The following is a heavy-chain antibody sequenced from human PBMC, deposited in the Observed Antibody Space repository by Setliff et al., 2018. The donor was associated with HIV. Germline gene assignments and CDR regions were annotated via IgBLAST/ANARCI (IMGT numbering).Heavy chain of an antibody. J-gene: IGHJ5*02. Sequence: ASVKVSCKASGYTFTSYGISWVRQAPGQGLEWMGWISAYNGNTNYAQNLQGRLTMTTDTSTNTAYLELTSLRSDDTAVYYCARYAASGTGWFDPWGQGTQVTVSS. V-gene: IGHV1-18*01. CDR3: ARYAASGTGWFDP. CDR1: GYTFTSYG. CDR2: ISAYNGNT. D-gene: IGHD2-8*02.